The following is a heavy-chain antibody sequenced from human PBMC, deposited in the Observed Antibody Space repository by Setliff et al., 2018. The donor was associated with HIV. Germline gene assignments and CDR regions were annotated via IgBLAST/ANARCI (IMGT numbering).Heavy chain of an antibody. CDR2: INHSGST. Sequence: PSETLSLTCAVYGGSFSGYYWSWIRQPPGKGLEWIGEINHSGSTNDNPSLKSRVTISVDTSKNQFSLKLSSVTAADTAVYYCAREQPYYNFWSGYYSNWFDPWGQGTLVTVSS. CDR1: GGSFSGYY. CDR3: AREQPYYNFWSGYYSNWFDP. V-gene: IGHV4-34*01. D-gene: IGHD3-3*01. J-gene: IGHJ5*02.